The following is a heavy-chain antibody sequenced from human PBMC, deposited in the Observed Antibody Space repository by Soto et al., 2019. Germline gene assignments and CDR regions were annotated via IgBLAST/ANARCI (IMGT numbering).Heavy chain of an antibody. D-gene: IGHD3-22*01. Sequence: WTWIRQTPGKGLEWIGEISHSGSNNYNPSLMSRVTMSADTSKKQFSLRLSSVTAADTALYFCARGYESSRRYLPLLDYWGQGTLVTVSP. CDR2: ISHSGSN. CDR3: ARGYESSRRYLPLLDY. V-gene: IGHV4-34*01. J-gene: IGHJ4*02.